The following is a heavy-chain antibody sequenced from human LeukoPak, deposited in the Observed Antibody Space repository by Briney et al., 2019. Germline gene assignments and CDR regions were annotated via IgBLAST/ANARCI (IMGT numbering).Heavy chain of an antibody. CDR2: FDPEDGET. D-gene: IGHD3-3*01. Sequence: ASVKVSCKVSGYTLTELSMHWVRQAPGKGLEWMGGFDPEDGETIYAQKFQGRVTMTGDTSTDTAYMELSSLRSEDTAVYYCATDLHRQYYDFWSGYFNWGQGTLVTVSS. J-gene: IGHJ4*02. V-gene: IGHV1-24*01. CDR3: ATDLHRQYYDFWSGYFN. CDR1: GYTLTELS.